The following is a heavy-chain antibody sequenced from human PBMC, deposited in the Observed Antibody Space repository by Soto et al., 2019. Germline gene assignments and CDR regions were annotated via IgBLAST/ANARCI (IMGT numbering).Heavy chain of an antibody. J-gene: IGHJ3*02. CDR3: ASGDLMGQQMVRWDPDVFDI. CDR1: GGTFSSYT. CDR2: IIPIIGIA. V-gene: IGHV1-69*02. Sequence: QVQLVQSGAEVKKPGSSVKVSCKASGGTFSSYTISWVRQAPGQGLEWMGRIIPIIGIANYAQKFQGRVTIIADKSTSTAYMELSSLRSEDTAVYYCASGDLMGQQMVRWDPDVFDIWGQGTIVTVSS. D-gene: IGHD6-13*01.